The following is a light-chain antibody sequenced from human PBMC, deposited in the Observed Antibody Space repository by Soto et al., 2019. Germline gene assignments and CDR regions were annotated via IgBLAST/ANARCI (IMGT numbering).Light chain of an antibody. CDR3: QQRSNWPRT. CDR1: QSVSSY. J-gene: IGKJ1*01. Sequence: EIVLTQSTATLSLSPGERATLSCRASQSVSSYLASYQQKPGQAPRLLIYDASNRATGIPARFSGSGSGTDFTITISSLEPEDFAVYYCQQRSNWPRTFGQGTTVEMK. CDR2: DAS. V-gene: IGKV3-11*01.